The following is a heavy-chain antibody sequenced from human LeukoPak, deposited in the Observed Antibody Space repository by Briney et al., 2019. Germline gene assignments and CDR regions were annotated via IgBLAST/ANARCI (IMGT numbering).Heavy chain of an antibody. Sequence: GASVKVSCKASGYTFTSYAMNWVRQAPGQGLEWMGWINTNTGNPTYAQGFTGRFVFSLDTSVSTAYLQISSLKAEDTAVYYCARAVPFIVGATGGVYWFDPWGQGTLVTVSS. CDR3: ARAVPFIVGATGGVYWFDP. V-gene: IGHV7-4-1*02. J-gene: IGHJ5*02. CDR1: GYTFTSYA. D-gene: IGHD1-26*01. CDR2: INTNTGNP.